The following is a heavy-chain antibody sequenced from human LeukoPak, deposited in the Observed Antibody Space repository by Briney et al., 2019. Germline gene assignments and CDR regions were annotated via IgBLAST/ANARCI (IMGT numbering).Heavy chain of an antibody. Sequence: GGSLRLSCAASGFTFSNAWMSWVRQAPGKGREWVGRIKSKSDGGTTDYAAPVKGRFTISRDDSKNTLYLQMNSLKTEDTAVYYCTTVGYSSSWYFFDYWGQGTLVTVSS. V-gene: IGHV3-15*01. J-gene: IGHJ4*02. D-gene: IGHD6-13*01. CDR2: IKSKSDGGTT. CDR1: GFTFSNAW. CDR3: TTVGYSSSWYFFDY.